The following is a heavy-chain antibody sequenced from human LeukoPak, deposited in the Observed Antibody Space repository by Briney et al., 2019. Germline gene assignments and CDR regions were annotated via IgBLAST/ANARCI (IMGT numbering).Heavy chain of an antibody. CDR2: IIPIFGTA. J-gene: IGHJ4*02. Sequence: SVKVSCKASGGTFSSYAISWVRQAPGQGLEWMGGIIPIFGTANYAQKFQGRVTITADKSTSTVYMELSSLRSEDTAVYYCARDRATVTTGVLGDYWGQGTLVTVSS. V-gene: IGHV1-69*06. D-gene: IGHD4-17*01. CDR3: ARDRATVTTGVLGDY. CDR1: GGTFSSYA.